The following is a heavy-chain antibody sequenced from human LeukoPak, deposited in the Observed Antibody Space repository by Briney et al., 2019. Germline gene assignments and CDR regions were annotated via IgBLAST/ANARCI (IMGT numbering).Heavy chain of an antibody. CDR2: ISSSSSYI. CDR3: ARGSTMDYYTFDI. V-gene: IGHV3-21*01. Sequence: GGSLRLSCAASGFTFSSYSMNWVRQAPGKGLEWVSSISSSSSYIYYADSVKGRFTISRDNAENSLFLQLNSLRADDTAVYYCARGSTMDYYTFDIWGQGTMVTVSS. J-gene: IGHJ3*02. CDR1: GFTFSSYS. D-gene: IGHD3-10*01.